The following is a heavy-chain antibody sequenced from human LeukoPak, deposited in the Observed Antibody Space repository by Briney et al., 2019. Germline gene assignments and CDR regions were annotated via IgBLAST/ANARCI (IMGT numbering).Heavy chain of an antibody. CDR1: GFTFSSYA. CDR2: ISGSGGST. J-gene: IGHJ4*02. CDR3: ATMSYYDSSGYYYGLRYFDY. D-gene: IGHD3-22*01. V-gene: IGHV3-23*01. Sequence: GGSPRLSCAASGFTFSSYAMSWVRQAPGKGLEWVSAISGSGGSTYYADSVKGRFTISRDNSKNTLYLQMNSLRAEDTAVYYCATMSYYDSSGYYYGLRYFDYWGQGTLVTVSS.